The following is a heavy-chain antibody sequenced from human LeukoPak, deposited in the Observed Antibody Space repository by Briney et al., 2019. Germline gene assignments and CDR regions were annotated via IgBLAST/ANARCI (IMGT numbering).Heavy chain of an antibody. CDR3: AKGEYHQDGIGENRFDN. V-gene: IGHV3-48*01. D-gene: IGHD5-24*01. J-gene: IGHJ4*02. CDR2: ISSSSSTI. CDR1: GFTFSSYS. Sequence: GGSLRLSCAASGFTFSSYSMNWVRQAPGKGLEWVSYISSSSSTIYYADSVKGRFTISRDNAKNSVFLQMSSLRPEDTAVYYCAKGEYHQDGIGENRFDNWGQGALVTVSS.